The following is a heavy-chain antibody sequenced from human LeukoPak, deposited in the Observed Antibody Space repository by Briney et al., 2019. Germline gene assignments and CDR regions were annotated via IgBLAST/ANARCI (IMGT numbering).Heavy chain of an antibody. CDR3: ARHGFVRDGSCY. V-gene: IGHV3-30*09. Sequence: PGGSLRLSCAASGFTFSSYAMHWVRQAPGTGLQWVAFMSYDGSNEYYADSVKGRFAISRDNSKNTLYLQMNSLSAEDTAVYYCARHGFVRDGSCYWGQGTLVTVSS. CDR2: MSYDGSNE. D-gene: IGHD2-15*01. J-gene: IGHJ4*02. CDR1: GFTFSSYA.